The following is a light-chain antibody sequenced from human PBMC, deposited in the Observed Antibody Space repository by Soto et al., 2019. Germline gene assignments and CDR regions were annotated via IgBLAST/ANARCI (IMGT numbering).Light chain of an antibody. Sequence: DIQMTQSPSSLSASVGDRVTITCRAAQDISNYLAWYQQKPGKVPKLLIYAASTLQSGVPSRFRGSGSGTDFTLPISSLQPEDVATYYCRKYNSTPTWTFGQGTKVEIK. CDR1: QDISNY. CDR2: AAS. CDR3: RKYNSTPTWT. J-gene: IGKJ1*01. V-gene: IGKV1-27*01.